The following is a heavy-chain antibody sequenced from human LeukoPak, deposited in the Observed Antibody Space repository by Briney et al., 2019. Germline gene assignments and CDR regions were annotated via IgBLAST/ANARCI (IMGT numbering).Heavy chain of an antibody. V-gene: IGHV3-9*01. D-gene: IGHD5-24*01. CDR3: AKDGGLDKYGYNPLDN. Sequence: GGSLRLSCAASGFTFEDYAMHWVRQVPGKGLEWVSGISWNRGIIEYADSVKGRFTISRDNAKNSLYLQMNSLRVEDTALYYCAKDGGLDKYGYNPLDNWGQGTLVTVSS. CDR1: GFTFEDYA. CDR2: ISWNRGII. J-gene: IGHJ4*02.